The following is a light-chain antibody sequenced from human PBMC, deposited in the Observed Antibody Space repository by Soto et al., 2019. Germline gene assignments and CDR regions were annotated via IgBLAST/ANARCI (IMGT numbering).Light chain of an antibody. CDR2: DAS. Sequence: IVLTQSPGTLSLSPGEKATLSCRASQSVSSDSLAWYQQKPGQAPRLLISDASTRATGIPGRFSGSGSGPDFTLTIRRLEPEDFAVYYCQQYDRSPRTFGQGTKVEIK. J-gene: IGKJ1*01. V-gene: IGKV3-20*01. CDR3: QQYDRSPRT. CDR1: QSVSSDS.